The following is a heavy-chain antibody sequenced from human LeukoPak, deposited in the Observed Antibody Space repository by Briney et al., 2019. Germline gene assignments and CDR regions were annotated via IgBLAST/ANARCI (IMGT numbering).Heavy chain of an antibody. CDR2: IYYSGST. D-gene: IGHD3-22*01. Sequence: SETLSLTCTVSGGSISSYYWSWIRQPPGKGLEWIGYIYYSGSTNYNPSLKSRVTISVDTSKNQFSLKLSSVTAADTAVYYCARLGDSSGPAPVGPFDIWGQGTMVTVSS. CDR1: GGSISSYY. V-gene: IGHV4-59*08. J-gene: IGHJ3*02. CDR3: ARLGDSSGPAPVGPFDI.